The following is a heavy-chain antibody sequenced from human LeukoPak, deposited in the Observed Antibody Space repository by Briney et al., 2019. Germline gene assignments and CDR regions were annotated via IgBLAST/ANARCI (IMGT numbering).Heavy chain of an antibody. J-gene: IGHJ6*02. CDR1: GFTFSSYG. V-gene: IGHV3-33*01. CDR3: ARETGYSSSSGANYYYGMDV. Sequence: GSLRLSCAASGFTFSSYGMHWVRQAPGKGLEWVAVIWYDGSNKYYADSVKGRFTISRDNSKNTLYLQMNSLRAEDTAVYYCARETGYSSSSGANYYYGMDVWGQGTTVTVSS. CDR2: IWYDGSNK. D-gene: IGHD6-6*01.